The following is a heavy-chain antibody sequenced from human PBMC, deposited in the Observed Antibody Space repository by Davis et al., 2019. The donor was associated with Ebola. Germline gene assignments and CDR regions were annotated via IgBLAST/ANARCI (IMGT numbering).Heavy chain of an antibody. CDR3: ARGNGYCSGGSCYSGYSMDV. CDR2: INPNSGGT. Sequence: ASVKVSCKASGYTFTGYFMHWVRQAPGQGLEWMGWINPNSGGTYYAQKFQGWVTMTRDTSISTAYMELSRLRSDDTAVYYCARGNGYCSGGSCYSGYSMDVWGQGTTVTVSS. V-gene: IGHV1-2*04. CDR1: GYTFTGYF. D-gene: IGHD2-15*01. J-gene: IGHJ6*02.